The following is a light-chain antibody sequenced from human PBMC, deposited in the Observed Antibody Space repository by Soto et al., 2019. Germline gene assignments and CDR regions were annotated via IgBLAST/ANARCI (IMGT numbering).Light chain of an antibody. J-gene: IGKJ1*01. CDR2: LAP. CDR3: MQALQAPA. CDR1: QSLQHRNGYNY. Sequence: DIVMTQSPLSLPVTPGEPASISCRSSQSLQHRNGYNYLDWYVQKPGQSPQILISLAPNRASGVPERFSGRGSGTDFTLKISRVEDEDVGTYYCMQALQAPAFGQGTKVEIK. V-gene: IGKV2-28*01.